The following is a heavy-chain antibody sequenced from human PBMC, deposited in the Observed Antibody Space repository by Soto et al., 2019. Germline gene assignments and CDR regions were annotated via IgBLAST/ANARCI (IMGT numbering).Heavy chain of an antibody. CDR3: AKPQYRNAYGPFND. V-gene: IGHV3-23*01. J-gene: IGHJ4*02. D-gene: IGHD3-16*01. CDR1: GFTFRSSA. Sequence: VQLLESGGGLEQPGGSLRLSCAASGFTFRSSAMSWVRQAPGKWLEWVSGISGNGDDTNYADAVKGRFTISRDNSKNTLYLRLDSLRAEDTAIYYCAKPQYRNAYGPFNDWGQGTLVTVAS. CDR2: ISGNGDDT.